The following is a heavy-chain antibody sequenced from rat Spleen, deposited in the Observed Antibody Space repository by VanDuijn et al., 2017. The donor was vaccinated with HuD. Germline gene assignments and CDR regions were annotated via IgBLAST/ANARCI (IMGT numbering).Heavy chain of an antibody. J-gene: IGHJ2*01. CDR1: GFSLSSNG. D-gene: IGHD1-8*01. CDR2: IWGNGNT. V-gene: IGHV2S61*01. CDR3: VSGIVAFDY. Sequence: QVQLKESGPGLVRPSQTLSLTCTVSGFSLSSNGVIWVRQPPGKGLEWMGVIWGNGNTIYNSALKSRLSISRDTSKSQVFLKMDNLQTEDTAMYFCVSGIVAFDYWGQGVMVTVSS.